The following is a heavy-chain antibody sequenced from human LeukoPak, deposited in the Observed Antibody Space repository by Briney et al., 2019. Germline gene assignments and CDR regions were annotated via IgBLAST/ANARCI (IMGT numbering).Heavy chain of an antibody. Sequence: GGSLRLSWAASGFTFSSYSMNWVRQAPGKGLEWVSSISSSSSYIYYADSVKGRFTISRDNAKNSLYLQMNSLRAEDTAVYYCARDEYSGYDLVLAVVFDYWGQGTLVTVSS. V-gene: IGHV3-21*01. CDR2: ISSSSSYI. CDR1: GFTFSSYS. CDR3: ARDEYSGYDLVLAVVFDY. D-gene: IGHD5-12*01. J-gene: IGHJ4*02.